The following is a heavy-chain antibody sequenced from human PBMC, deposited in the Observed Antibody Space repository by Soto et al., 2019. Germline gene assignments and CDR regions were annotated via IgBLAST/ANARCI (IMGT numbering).Heavy chain of an antibody. Sequence: QVQLVESGGGVVQPGRYLRLSCAASGFTFSSYAMHWVRQAPGKGLEWVAVISYDGSNKYYADSVKGRFTISRDNSKNPMYLHMTILRAEDTDVYYCSRVSFPQPDNAQWYYFDYWGQVTLITVSS. CDR1: GFTFSSYA. CDR2: ISYDGSNK. J-gene: IGHJ4*02. V-gene: IGHV3-30-3*01. D-gene: IGHD2-15*01. CDR3: SRVSFPQPDNAQWYYFDY.